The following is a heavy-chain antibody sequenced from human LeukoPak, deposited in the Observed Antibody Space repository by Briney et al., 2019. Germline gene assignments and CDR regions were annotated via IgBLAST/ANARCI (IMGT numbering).Heavy chain of an antibody. CDR1: GGSITSSDW. V-gene: IGHV4-4*02. J-gene: IGHJ6*02. Sequence: SETLSLTCAVSGGSITSSDWWSWVRQPPGKGLEWIGEIYHSGSTNYNPSLKSRVTISVDTSKNQFSLKLSSVTAADTAVYYCVRILGRYKEGMDVWGPGITVTVSS. D-gene: IGHD1-26*01. CDR3: VRILGRYKEGMDV. CDR2: IYHSGST.